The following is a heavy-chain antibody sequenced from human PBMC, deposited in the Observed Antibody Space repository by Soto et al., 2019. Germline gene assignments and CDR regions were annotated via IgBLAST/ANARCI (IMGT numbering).Heavy chain of an antibody. CDR2: VDPSDSYT. CDR1: GYSFTSYW. CDR3: ARLPLAGDTAMVTYYYHHRMDV. J-gene: IGHJ6*02. D-gene: IGHD5-18*01. Sequence: LKISCKGSGYSFTSYWISWVRQMPGKGLEWMGRVDPSDSYTNYSPSSQGHVTISADKSISTAYLQWSSLKASDTAMYYCARLPLAGDTAMVTYYYHHRMDVWGQGTTVTVLL. V-gene: IGHV5-10-1*01.